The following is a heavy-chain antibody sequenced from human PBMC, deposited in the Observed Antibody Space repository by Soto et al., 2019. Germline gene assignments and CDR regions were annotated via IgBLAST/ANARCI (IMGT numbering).Heavy chain of an antibody. Sequence: GASVKVSCKASGYTFTIYYMHWVRQAPGQGLEWMGIINPSGGSTSYAQKFQGRVTMTRDTSTSTVYMELSSLRSEDTAVYYCARDPPRNGSGWYIWFDSWGQGTLVTVSS. CDR3: ARDPPRNGSGWYIWFDS. J-gene: IGHJ5*01. D-gene: IGHD6-19*01. V-gene: IGHV1-46*01. CDR2: INPSGGST. CDR1: GYTFTIYY.